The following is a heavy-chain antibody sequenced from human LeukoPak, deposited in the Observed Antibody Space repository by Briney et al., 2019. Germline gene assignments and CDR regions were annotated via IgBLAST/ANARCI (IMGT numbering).Heavy chain of an antibody. CDR3: ARRGSSGWTFDF. J-gene: IGHJ4*02. V-gene: IGHV1-46*01. D-gene: IGHD6-19*01. CDR2: INPSGGTT. Sequence: ASVKVSCKASGYTFTTYSMQWVRQAPGQGLEYMGIINPSGGTTNYAQKFQGRVTMTRDTSTSTVYMDPSSLRSEDTAVYYCARRGSSGWTFDFWGQGTLVTVSS. CDR1: GYTFTTYS.